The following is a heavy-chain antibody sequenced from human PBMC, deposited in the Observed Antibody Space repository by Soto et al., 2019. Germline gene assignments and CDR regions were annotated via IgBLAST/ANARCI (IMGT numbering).Heavy chain of an antibody. CDR1: GGSISSGGYY. CDR2: IYYSGST. CDR3: ARYDSSGYYPDY. V-gene: IGHV4-31*03. J-gene: IGHJ4*02. D-gene: IGHD3-22*01. Sequence: QVQLQESSPGLVKPSQTLSLTCTVSGGSISSGGYYWSWIRQHPGKGLEWIGYIYYSGSTYYNPSLKSRVTISVDTSKNQFSLKLSSVTAADTAVYYCARYDSSGYYPDYWGQGTLVTVSS.